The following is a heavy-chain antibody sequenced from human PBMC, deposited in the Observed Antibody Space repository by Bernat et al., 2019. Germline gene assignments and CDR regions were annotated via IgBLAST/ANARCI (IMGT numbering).Heavy chain of an antibody. D-gene: IGHD1-1*01. CDR3: TTQSTTLDY. V-gene: IGHV3-15*07. CDR2: IKSKSDGETT. CDR1: DFTFSKTW. J-gene: IGHJ4*02. Sequence: EVQLVESGGGLVKPGGSLRLSCAVSDFTFSKTWMHWVRQAPGKGLEWVGRIKSKSDGETTDYAAPVKGRFTISRDDSKNTLYLQMNSLKTEDTAVYYCTTQSTTLDYWSQGTLVTVSP.